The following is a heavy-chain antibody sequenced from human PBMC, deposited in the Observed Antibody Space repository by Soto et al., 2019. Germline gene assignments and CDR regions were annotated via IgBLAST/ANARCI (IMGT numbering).Heavy chain of an antibody. CDR2: ISGSGVST. CDR1: GFTFSSYG. D-gene: IGHD2-2*01. CDR3: AKFYCISTMCQAPAAKSTGGFEI. J-gene: IGHJ3*02. V-gene: IGHV3-23*01. Sequence: EPQLLESGGGLGHPGGSLRLSCAASGFTFSSYGMSWVRQAPGKGLEWVAAISGSGVSTYYADSVRGRPTISRDNSKKTVDLQMNSLRAEDTAVYYCAKFYCISTMCQAPAAKSTGGFEIWGQGTLVTVSS.